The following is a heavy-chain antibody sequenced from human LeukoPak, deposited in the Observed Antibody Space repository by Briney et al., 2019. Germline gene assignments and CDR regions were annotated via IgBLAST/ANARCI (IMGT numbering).Heavy chain of an antibody. CDR1: GYTFTSDE. CDR2: ISTHNGNT. V-gene: IGHV1-18*01. Sequence: GASVKVSCKASGYTFTSDEITWVRQAPGQGLAWMGWISTHNGNTNYAQKLQGRVTMTTDTSTTTAYMELKSLRSDDTAVYYCARALRHSDTSGTVLDYWGQGTLVTVSS. J-gene: IGHJ4*02. D-gene: IGHD3-22*01. CDR3: ARALRHSDTSGTVLDY.